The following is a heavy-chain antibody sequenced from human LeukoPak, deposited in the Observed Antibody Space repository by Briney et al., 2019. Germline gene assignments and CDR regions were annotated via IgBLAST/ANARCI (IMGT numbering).Heavy chain of an antibody. Sequence: GGSLRLSCAASGFTFSSYAMSWVRQAPGKGLEWVSAISGSGGSTYYADSVKGRFTISRDNSKNTLYLQMNSLRAEDTAVYYCARDSIMAVAGTNDAFDIWGQGTMVTVSS. CDR1: GFTFSSYA. D-gene: IGHD6-19*01. CDR3: ARDSIMAVAGTNDAFDI. V-gene: IGHV3-23*01. CDR2: ISGSGGST. J-gene: IGHJ3*02.